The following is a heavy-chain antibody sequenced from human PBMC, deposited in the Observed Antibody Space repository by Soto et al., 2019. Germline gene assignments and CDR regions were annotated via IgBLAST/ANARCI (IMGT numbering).Heavy chain of an antibody. J-gene: IGHJ5*02. CDR2: IYHSGST. V-gene: IGHV4-38-2*01. CDR1: GYSISSGYY. D-gene: IGHD1-26*01. CDR3: ARLVGATQSGWFDP. Sequence: PSETLSLTCAVSGYSISSGYYWGWIRQPPGKGLEWIGSIYHSGSTYYNPSLKSRVTISVDTSKNQFSLKLSSVTAAGTAVYYCARLVGATQSGWFDPWGQGTLVTVSS.